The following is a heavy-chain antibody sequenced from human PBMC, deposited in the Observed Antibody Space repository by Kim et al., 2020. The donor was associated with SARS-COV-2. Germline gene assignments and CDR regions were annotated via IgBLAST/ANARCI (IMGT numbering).Heavy chain of an antibody. Sequence: GGSLRLSCAASGFIFRSHDMHWVRQVSGKGLEWVATIDSAGETYYPDSVKGRFTISREDDKNSLYLQMNSVRAGDMAVYYCARTGGSGRYPVYGMDVWGQGTTVTVSS. V-gene: IGHV3-13*04. J-gene: IGHJ6*02. CDR2: IDSAGET. D-gene: IGHD3-10*01. CDR3: ARTGGSGRYPVYGMDV. CDR1: GFIFRSHD.